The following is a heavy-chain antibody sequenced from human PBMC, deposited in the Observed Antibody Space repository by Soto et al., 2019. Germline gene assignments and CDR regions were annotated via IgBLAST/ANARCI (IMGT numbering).Heavy chain of an antibody. J-gene: IGHJ4*02. CDR3: AREPLT. Sequence: QVQLQESGPGLVKPSQTLSLTCTVSGGSISSGGYYWSWIRQHPGKGLEWIGYIYYSGSTYYNPSPXSXLTIPVATSKNPFSLKCSSVTAADTAVYYCAREPLTWGQGTLVTVSS. CDR1: GGSISSGGYY. V-gene: IGHV4-31*03. CDR2: IYYSGST.